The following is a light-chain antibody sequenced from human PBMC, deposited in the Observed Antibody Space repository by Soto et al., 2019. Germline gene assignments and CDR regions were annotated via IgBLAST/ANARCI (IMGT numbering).Light chain of an antibody. Sequence: DVVLTQSPLSLPVALGQPASISCRSSQSLVFSDGNTYLNWYQQRPGQSPMRLIYKVSNRDTGVPDRFSGDGLRHGFPLNISRVDAEDVGVYYCLQGTRWLWTFGQGTKVEIK. CDR2: KVS. J-gene: IGKJ1*01. CDR1: QSLVFSDGNTY. V-gene: IGKV2-30*01. CDR3: LQGTRWLWT.